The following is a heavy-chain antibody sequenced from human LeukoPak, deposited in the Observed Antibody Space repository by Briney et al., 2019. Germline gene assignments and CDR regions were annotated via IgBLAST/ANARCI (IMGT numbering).Heavy chain of an antibody. V-gene: IGHV3-48*02. D-gene: IGHD3-10*01. CDR3: ARGSFGVFDY. CDR1: GFTFTDYS. CDR2: MNSDGSHI. Sequence: GGPLRLSCAASGFTFTDYSMNWVRQAPGKGLEWVSSMNSDGSHIYHAGSVEGRFTISRDNARNSLYLQMNGLRDEDTAVYYCARGSFGVFDYWGQGILVTVSS. J-gene: IGHJ4*02.